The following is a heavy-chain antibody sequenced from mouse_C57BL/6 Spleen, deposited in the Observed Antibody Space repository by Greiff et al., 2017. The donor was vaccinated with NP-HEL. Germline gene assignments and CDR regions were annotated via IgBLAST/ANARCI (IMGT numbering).Heavy chain of an antibody. J-gene: IGHJ2*01. V-gene: IGHV5-4*01. CDR1: GFTFSSYA. Sequence: EVQLVESGGGLVKPGGSLKLSCAASGFTFSSYAMSWVRQTPEKRLEWVATISDGGSYTYYPDNVKGRFTISRDNAKNNLYLQMSHLKSEDTAMYYCARGGNGYSYYFDYWGQGTTLTVSS. CDR2: ISDGGSYT. D-gene: IGHD2-3*01. CDR3: ARGGNGYSYYFDY.